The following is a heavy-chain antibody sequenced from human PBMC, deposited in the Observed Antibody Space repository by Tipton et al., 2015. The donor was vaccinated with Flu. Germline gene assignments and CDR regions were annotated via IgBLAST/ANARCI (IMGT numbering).Heavy chain of an antibody. CDR3: ATYYYGSGTQSAFDY. CDR1: GGSFGDYY. V-gene: IGHV4-34*12. J-gene: IGHJ4*02. CDR2: IFHGGST. D-gene: IGHD3-10*01. Sequence: TLSLTCAVYGGSFGDYYWNWIRQPPGKGLEWIGSIFHGGSTYYNPSLKSRVTISVDTSKNQFSLKLSSVTAADTAVYYCATYYYGSGTQSAFDYWGQGTLVTVSS.